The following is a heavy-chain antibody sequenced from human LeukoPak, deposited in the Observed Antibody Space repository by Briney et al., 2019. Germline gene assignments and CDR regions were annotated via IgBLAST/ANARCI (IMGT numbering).Heavy chain of an antibody. Sequence: PSETLSLTCTVSGGSISSYYWSWIRQPPGKGLEWIGYIYYGGSTNYNPSLKSRVTISVDTSKNQFSLKLSSVTAADTAVYYCAGYPSYCGGDCYLWFDPWGQGTLVTVSS. CDR1: GGSISSYY. CDR3: AGYPSYCGGDCYLWFDP. D-gene: IGHD2-21*02. V-gene: IGHV4-59*01. J-gene: IGHJ5*02. CDR2: IYYGGST.